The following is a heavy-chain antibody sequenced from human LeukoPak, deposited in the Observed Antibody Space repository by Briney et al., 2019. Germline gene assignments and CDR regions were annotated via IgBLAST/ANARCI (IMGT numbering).Heavy chain of an antibody. CDR1: GGSFSGYY. J-gene: IGHJ6*03. CDR3: ARAGSYYYYMDV. V-gene: IGHV4-34*01. CDR2: INHSGST. Sequence: SETLSLTCAVYGGSFSGYYWSWIRQPPGKWLEWIGEINHSGSTNYNPSLKSRVTISVDTSKNQFSLKLSSVTAADTAVYYCARAGSYYYYMDVWGKGTTVTVSS. D-gene: IGHD2-15*01.